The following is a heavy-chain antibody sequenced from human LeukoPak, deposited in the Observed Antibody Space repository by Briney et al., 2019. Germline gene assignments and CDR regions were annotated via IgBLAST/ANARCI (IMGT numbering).Heavy chain of an antibody. Sequence: SETLSLTCTVSGGSFSSYYWTCIRQRPGKGPEWIGYIDHSGSTNYNPSLKSRVSISSDTSKNQFSLELSSVTAADTAVYYCARLKATVSIHAYFDSWGQGTLVTVSS. D-gene: IGHD4-17*01. V-gene: IGHV4-59*01. CDR3: ARLKATVSIHAYFDS. CDR1: GGSFSSYY. J-gene: IGHJ4*02. CDR2: IDHSGST.